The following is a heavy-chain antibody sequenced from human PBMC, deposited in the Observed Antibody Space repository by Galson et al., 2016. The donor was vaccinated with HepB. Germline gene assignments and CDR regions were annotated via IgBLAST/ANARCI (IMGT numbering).Heavy chain of an antibody. J-gene: IGHJ5*02. CDR1: GGSISSYY. CDR3: AREGSSSWWNWFDP. Sequence: LSLTCTVSGGSISSYYWSWIRQPPGKGLEWIGYIYYSGSTNYNPSLKSRVTISVDTSKNQISLKLSSVTAADTAVYYCAREGSSSWWNWFDPWGLGTLVTVSS. D-gene: IGHD6-13*01. CDR2: IYYSGST. V-gene: IGHV4-59*01.